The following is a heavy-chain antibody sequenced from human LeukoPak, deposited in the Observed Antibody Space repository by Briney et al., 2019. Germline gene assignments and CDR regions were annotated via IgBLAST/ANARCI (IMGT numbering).Heavy chain of an antibody. Sequence: GGSLRLSCAASGFTFSYYAIHWVRQAPGKGLEWVAFIRYDGTSKNYADSVKGRFTISRDNSKNTLYLQMNSLRAEDTAVYYCAKAPTRGYSYGSFDYWGQGTLVTVSS. CDR1: GFTFSYYA. V-gene: IGHV3-30*02. D-gene: IGHD5-18*01. J-gene: IGHJ4*02. CDR2: IRYDGTSK. CDR3: AKAPTRGYSYGSFDY.